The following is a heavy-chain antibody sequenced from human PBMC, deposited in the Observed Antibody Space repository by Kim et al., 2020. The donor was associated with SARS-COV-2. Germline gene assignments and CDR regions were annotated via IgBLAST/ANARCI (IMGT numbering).Heavy chain of an antibody. CDR2: IYYSGST. CDR1: GGSISSSSYY. J-gene: IGHJ4*02. V-gene: IGHV4-39*07. D-gene: IGHD3-22*01. CDR3: ASGRVTNYYYDSSGYYYVDAASSYFDY. Sequence: SETLSLTCTVSGGSISSSSYYWGWIRQPPGKGLEWIGSIYYSGSTYYNPSLKSRVTISVDTSKNQFSLKLSSVTAADTAVYYCASGRVTNYYYDSSGYYYVDAASSYFDYWGQGTLVTVSS.